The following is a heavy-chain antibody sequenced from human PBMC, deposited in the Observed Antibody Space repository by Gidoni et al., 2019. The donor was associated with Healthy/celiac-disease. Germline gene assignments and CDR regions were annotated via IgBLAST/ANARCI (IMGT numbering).Heavy chain of an antibody. J-gene: IGHJ4*02. D-gene: IGHD7-27*01. V-gene: IGHV4-4*02. CDR1: CGSISSSNW. Sequence: QLHHSAPGLVMPSVSLSLTCAVSCGSISSSNWWSWVRQPPGKGLEWIGEIYHSGSTNYNPSLKSRVTISGDKSKNQFSLKLSSVTAADTAVYYCAIRGTGIYYFDYWGQGTLVTVSS. CDR3: AIRGTGIYYFDY. CDR2: IYHSGST.